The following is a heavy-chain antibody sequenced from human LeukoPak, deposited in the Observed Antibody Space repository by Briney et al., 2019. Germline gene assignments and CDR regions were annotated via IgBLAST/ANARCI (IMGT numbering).Heavy chain of an antibody. D-gene: IGHD3-22*01. CDR1: GGSFSGYY. CDR3: EYYDSSTGDAFDI. J-gene: IGHJ3*02. Sequence: SETLSLTCAVYGGSFSGYYWSWIRQPPGKGLEWIGEINHSGSTNYNPSLKSRVTISVDTSKNQFSLKLSSVTAADTAVYYCEYYDSSTGDAFDIWGQGTMVTVSS. V-gene: IGHV4-34*01. CDR2: INHSGST.